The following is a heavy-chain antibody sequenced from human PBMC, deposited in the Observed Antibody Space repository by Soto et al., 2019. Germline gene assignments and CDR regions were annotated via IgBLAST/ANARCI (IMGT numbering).Heavy chain of an antibody. CDR3: ARDSSSGWSAYYYYYGMDV. Sequence: VASVKVSCKASGYTFTSYYMHWVRQAPGQGLEWMGIINPSGGSTSYAQKFQGRVTMTRDTSTSTVYMELSSLRSEDTAVYYCARDSSSGWSAYYYYYGMDVWGQGTTVTVSS. CDR2: INPSGGST. D-gene: IGHD6-19*01. CDR1: GYTFTSYY. J-gene: IGHJ6*02. V-gene: IGHV1-46*01.